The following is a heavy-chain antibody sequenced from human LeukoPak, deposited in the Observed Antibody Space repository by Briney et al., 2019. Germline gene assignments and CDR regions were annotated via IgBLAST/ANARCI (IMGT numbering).Heavy chain of an antibody. J-gene: IGHJ4*02. D-gene: IGHD2-21*01. Sequence: GASVKVSCKASGYTFSSYGINWVRQAPGQGLEWMGWINAGNSHTKYSQNFQGRITITRDSSASTVYMELSSLTSEDTAVYYCARGIWSARTVDYYLDYWGQGTLVTVSS. CDR3: ARGIWSARTVDYYLDY. V-gene: IGHV1-3*01. CDR2: INAGNSHT. CDR1: GYTFSSYG.